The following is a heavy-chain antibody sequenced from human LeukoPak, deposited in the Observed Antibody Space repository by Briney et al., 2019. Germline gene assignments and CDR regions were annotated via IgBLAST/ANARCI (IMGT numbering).Heavy chain of an antibody. Sequence: SVKVSCKASGGTFSSYAISWVRQAPGQGLEWMGRIIPIFGTANYAQKFQGKVTITTDESTSTAYMELSSLRSEDTAVYYCAREDIRYSSTLWSGGFAFDIWGQGTMVTVSS. CDR3: AREDIRYSSTLWSGGFAFDI. V-gene: IGHV1-69*05. D-gene: IGHD6-13*01. CDR1: GGTFSSYA. J-gene: IGHJ3*02. CDR2: IIPIFGTA.